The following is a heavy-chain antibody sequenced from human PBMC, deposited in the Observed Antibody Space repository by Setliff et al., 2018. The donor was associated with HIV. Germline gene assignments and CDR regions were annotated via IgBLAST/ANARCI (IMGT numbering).Heavy chain of an antibody. D-gene: IGHD3-16*02. CDR3: ARGPPGGGVIPPPAFDI. Sequence: PGESLKISCAASGFTFDDYGMSWVRQAPGKGLEWVSGINWNGGSTGYADSVKGRFTISRDNAKNSLYLQMNSLRAEDTALYYCARGPPGGGVIPPPAFDIWGQGTMVTVSS. CDR2: INWNGGST. CDR1: GFTFDDYG. V-gene: IGHV3-20*04. J-gene: IGHJ3*02.